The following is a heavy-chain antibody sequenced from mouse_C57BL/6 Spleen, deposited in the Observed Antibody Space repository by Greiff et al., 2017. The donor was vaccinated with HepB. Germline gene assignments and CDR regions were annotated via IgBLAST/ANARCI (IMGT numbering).Heavy chain of an antibody. J-gene: IGHJ1*03. D-gene: IGHD2-4*01. CDR3: ERKGALRLSWYFDV. CDR2: ISSGSSTI. Sequence: EVMLVESGGGLVKPGGSLKLSCAASGFTFSDYGMHWVRQAPDKGLEWVAYISSGSSTIYYADTVKGRCTISRDNAKNTLFLQMTSLRSEYTAMYYCERKGALRLSWYFDVWGTGTTVTVSS. V-gene: IGHV5-17*01. CDR1: GFTFSDYG.